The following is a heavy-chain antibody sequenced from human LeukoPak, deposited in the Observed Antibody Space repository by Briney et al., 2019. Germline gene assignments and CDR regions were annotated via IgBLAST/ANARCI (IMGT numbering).Heavy chain of an antibody. CDR1: XXX. CDR3: ARDTAMAKNDY. Sequence: XXXWNWIRQSPSRGLEWLGRTYYRSKWYNDYAVSVKSRITINPDTSKNQFSLQLNSVTPEDTAVYYCARDTAMAKNDYWGQGTLVTVSS. D-gene: IGHD5-18*01. CDR2: TYYRSKWYN. V-gene: IGHV6-1*01. J-gene: IGHJ4*02.